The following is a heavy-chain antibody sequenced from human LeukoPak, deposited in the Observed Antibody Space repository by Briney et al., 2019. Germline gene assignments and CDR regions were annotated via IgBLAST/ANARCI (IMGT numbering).Heavy chain of an antibody. CDR1: GGSFSGYY. CDR2: IYYSGST. Sequence: PSETLSLTCAVYGGSFSGYYWSWIRQPPGKGLEWIGYIYYSGSTNYNPSLKSRVTISVDTSKNQFSLKLSSVTAADTAVYYCARDLGYYYGSGSEVAFDIWGQGTMVTVSS. CDR3: ARDLGYYYGSGSEVAFDI. V-gene: IGHV4-59*01. J-gene: IGHJ3*02. D-gene: IGHD3-10*01.